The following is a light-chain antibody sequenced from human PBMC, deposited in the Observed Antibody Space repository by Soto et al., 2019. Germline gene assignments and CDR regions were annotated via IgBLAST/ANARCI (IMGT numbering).Light chain of an antibody. CDR3: QQSYSTPYT. V-gene: IGKV3-11*01. CDR2: DTS. CDR1: QSLSSF. J-gene: IGKJ2*01. Sequence: EIVLTQSPATLSLSPGERATLFCRASQSLSSFLAWFQQKPGQAPRLLIYDTSNRATGIPARFSGSGSGTDFTLTISSLEPEDFATYYCQQSYSTPYTFGPGTKLEIK.